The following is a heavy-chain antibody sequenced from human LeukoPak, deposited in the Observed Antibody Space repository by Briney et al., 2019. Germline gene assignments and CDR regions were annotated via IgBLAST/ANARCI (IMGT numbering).Heavy chain of an antibody. CDR2: IGISGVTT. CDR1: GFTFSTYC. Sequence: GGSLRLSCAASGFTFSTYCMSWVRQAPGKGLEWVSGIGISGVTTYYADSVKGRFTISRHNSKNTLYLQMNSLRAEDTAVYYCAGRITMIVVAPGAFDIWGQGTMVTVSS. CDR3: AGRITMIVVAPGAFDI. V-gene: IGHV3-23*01. D-gene: IGHD3-22*01. J-gene: IGHJ3*02.